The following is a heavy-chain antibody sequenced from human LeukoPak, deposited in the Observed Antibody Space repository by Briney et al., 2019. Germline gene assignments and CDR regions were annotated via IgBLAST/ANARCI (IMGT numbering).Heavy chain of an antibody. CDR2: IYHSGST. V-gene: IGHV4-30-2*01. CDR3: ARGASAMVTCSAAFDI. CDR1: GGSISSGGYS. Sequence: SETLSLTCAVSGGSISSGGYSWSWIRQPPGKGLEWIGYIYHSGSTYYNPSLKSRVTISVDRSKNQFSLKLSSVTAADTAVYYCARGASAMVTCSAAFDIWGQGTMVTVSS. D-gene: IGHD5-18*01. J-gene: IGHJ3*02.